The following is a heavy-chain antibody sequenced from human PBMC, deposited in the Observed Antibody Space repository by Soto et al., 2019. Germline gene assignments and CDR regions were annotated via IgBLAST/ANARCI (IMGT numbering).Heavy chain of an antibody. J-gene: IGHJ4*02. Sequence: QVHLVESGGGVVQPGRSLRLSCAASGFTFSNNGMHWVRQAPGKGLEWMGVISDEGSEKYYACSVKGRFTISRDNSKNTLYLQMDTLRAEDTAIYYCAKDKGAAAGFDYWGQGILVTVSS. V-gene: IGHV3-30*18. D-gene: IGHD6-13*01. CDR1: GFTFSNNG. CDR3: AKDKGAAAGFDY. CDR2: ISDEGSEK.